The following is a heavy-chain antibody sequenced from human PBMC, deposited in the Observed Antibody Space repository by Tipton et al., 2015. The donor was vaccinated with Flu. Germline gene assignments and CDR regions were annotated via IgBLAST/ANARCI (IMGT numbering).Heavy chain of an antibody. Sequence: LSLTCAVSGDSISSDYHWGWIRQAPGKGLEWVSYISSSGSRIYYSDPVKGRFTISRDNAKNSLYLQMNSLRAEATSVYYCARESDYGDYENAFDIWGQGTMVTISS. J-gene: IGHJ3*02. CDR1: GDSISSDYH. CDR3: ARESDYGDYENAFDI. CDR2: ISSSGSRI. V-gene: IGHV3-11*01. D-gene: IGHD4-17*01.